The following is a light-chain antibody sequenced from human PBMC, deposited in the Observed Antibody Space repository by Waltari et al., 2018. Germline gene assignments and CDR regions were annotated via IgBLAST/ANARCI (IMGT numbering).Light chain of an antibody. CDR1: SSDVGGYNY. CDR2: DVS. V-gene: IGLV2-14*03. CDR3: SSYISSSTLEL. J-gene: IGLJ2*01. Sequence: SPGQSITISCTGTSSDVGGYNYVSWYQQHPGKAPKLMIYDVSNRPSGVSNRFSGSKSGNTASLTISGLQAEDEADYYCSSYISSSTLELFGGGT.